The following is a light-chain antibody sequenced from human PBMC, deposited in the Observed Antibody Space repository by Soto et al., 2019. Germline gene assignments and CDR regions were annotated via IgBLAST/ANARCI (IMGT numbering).Light chain of an antibody. CDR1: SSNIGAHSD. J-gene: IGLJ1*01. CDR3: QSYDSSLSAPYV. V-gene: IGLV1-40*01. CDR2: DNN. Sequence: QPALTQPPSVSGSPGQRITISCTRSSSNIGAHSDVYWYQHLPGTAPKLLIYDNNNRPSGVPDRFSGSKSGTSASLAITGLQADDEADYYCQSYDSSLSAPYVFGTGTKVTVL.